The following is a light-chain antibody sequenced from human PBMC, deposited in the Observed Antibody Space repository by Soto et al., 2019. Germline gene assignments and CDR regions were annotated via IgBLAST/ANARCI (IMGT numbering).Light chain of an antibody. CDR1: QSVFYSSNNKNY. Sequence: DIVMTQSPESLAVSLGERATINCKSSQSVFYSSNNKNYLTWYQQKPGQPPKLLIYWASTRESGVTDRFSGSGSETDFTLPISSLQAEDVAVYYCQQYYSLPLTFGGGTKVAIK. CDR2: WAS. CDR3: QQYYSLPLT. J-gene: IGKJ4*01. V-gene: IGKV4-1*01.